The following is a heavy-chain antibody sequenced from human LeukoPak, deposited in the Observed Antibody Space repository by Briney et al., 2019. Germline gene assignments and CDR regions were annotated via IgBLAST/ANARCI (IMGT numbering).Heavy chain of an antibody. J-gene: IGHJ5*01. CDR1: GASISSSIHY. D-gene: IGHD1-1*01. CDR2: VYYSGGT. V-gene: IGHV4-39*02. Sequence: SETRSLTCAVSGASISSSIHYWGWVRQPPGKGLDWIGSVYYSGGTYYNPSLESRLTISVDTSNNRFSLKLKSVTAADTAVFYCARVTTGSTTLDSWGQGILVTVSS. CDR3: ARVTTGSTTLDS.